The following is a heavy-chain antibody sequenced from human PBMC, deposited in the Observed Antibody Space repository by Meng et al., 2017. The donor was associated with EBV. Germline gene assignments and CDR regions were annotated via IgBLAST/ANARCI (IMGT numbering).Heavy chain of an antibody. J-gene: IGHJ4*02. CDR3: ARVGIAVAGTGDY. Sequence: VWLGPAGDEVKKPGASVKVSCKASGYTFTGSYMHWVRQAPGQGLEWMGRINPNSGGTNYAQKFQGRVTMTRDTSISTAYMELSRLRSDDTAVYYCARVGIAVAGTGDYWGQGTLVTVSS. CDR2: INPNSGGT. D-gene: IGHD6-19*01. V-gene: IGHV1-2*06. CDR1: GYTFTGSY.